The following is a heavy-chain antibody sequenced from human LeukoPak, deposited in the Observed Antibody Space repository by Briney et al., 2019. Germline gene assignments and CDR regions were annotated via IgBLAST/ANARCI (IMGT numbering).Heavy chain of an antibody. J-gene: IGHJ5*02. D-gene: IGHD4-11*01. V-gene: IGHV4-59*08. Sequence: SETLTLTCTASGGSFTGYYWSWIRQPPGKGLEWVGYIFSSGSTTYNPSLKSRLTILLDTSKNQSSLKQIPVTGSDPAVDYFARLTRLLTTTFPTPWGEGTLFTVSS. CDR2: IFSSGST. CDR1: GGSFTGYY. CDR3: ARLTRLLTTTFPTP.